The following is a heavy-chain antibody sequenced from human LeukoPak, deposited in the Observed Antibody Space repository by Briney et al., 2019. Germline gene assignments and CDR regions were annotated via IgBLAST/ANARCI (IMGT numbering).Heavy chain of an antibody. CDR2: IYYSGST. V-gene: IGHV4-59*08. J-gene: IGHJ3*02. CDR1: GGSRSNYY. Sequence: KPSETLSLTRSVSGGSRSNYYWSWIPQPPRRGLEWMGYIYYSGSTNSNASLKSRVTILVDPSKNQFSLRLSSVTAADTAVYYCARHRAYSYSSPFDIWGQGTMVTVSS. CDR3: ARHRAYSYSSPFDI. D-gene: IGHD6-6*01.